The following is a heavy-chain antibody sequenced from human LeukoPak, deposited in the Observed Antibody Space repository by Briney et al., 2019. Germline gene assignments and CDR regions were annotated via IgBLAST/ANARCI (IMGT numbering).Heavy chain of an antibody. CDR3: AKGSCTNGVCYLHY. CDR1: GFTFDDYA. D-gene: IGHD2-8*01. J-gene: IGHJ4*02. CDR2: ISWNSGSI. Sequence: HPGGSLRLSCAASGFTFDDYAMHWVRQALGKGLEWVSGISWNSGSIGYADSVKGRFTISRDNAKNSLYLQMNSLRAEDMALYYCAKGSCTNGVCYLHYWGQGTLVTVSS. V-gene: IGHV3-9*03.